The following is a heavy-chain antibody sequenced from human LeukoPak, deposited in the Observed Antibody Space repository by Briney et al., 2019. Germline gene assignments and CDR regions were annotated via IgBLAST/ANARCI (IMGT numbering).Heavy chain of an antibody. CDR3: AKTGQFDY. J-gene: IGHJ4*02. V-gene: IGHV3-23*01. D-gene: IGHD7-27*01. CDR1: GFTFSSYA. Sequence: SGGSLRLSCAASGFTFSSYAMSWVRQAPGKGLEWVSTITGSGGNTFYADPVKGRFAVSRDNSTNTLYLQMNSLRAEDTAVYYCAKTGQFDYWGQGTMVTVSS. CDR2: ITGSGGNT.